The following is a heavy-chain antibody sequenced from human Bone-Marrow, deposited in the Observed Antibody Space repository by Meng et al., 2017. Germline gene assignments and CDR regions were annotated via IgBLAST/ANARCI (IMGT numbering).Heavy chain of an antibody. J-gene: IGHJ4*02. CDR3: ARDVGATTELDY. CDR1: GYTFTSYD. V-gene: IGHV1-8*01. CDR2: MNPNSGNT. D-gene: IGHD1-26*01. Sequence: ASVKVSCKASGYTFTSYDINWVRQATGQVLEWMGWMNPNSGNTGYAQKFQGRVTMIRNTSINTAYMELNSLRSEDTAVYYCARDVGATTELDYWGQGTLVTVSS.